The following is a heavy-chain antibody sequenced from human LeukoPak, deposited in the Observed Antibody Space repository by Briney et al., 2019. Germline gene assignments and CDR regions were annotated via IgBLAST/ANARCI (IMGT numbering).Heavy chain of an antibody. Sequence: ASVKVSCKASGYTFTGYYMHWVRQAPGQGLEWMGWINPNSGGTNYAQKFQGRVTMTRDTSISTAYMELSRLRSDDTAVYYCARLLTIFGVVNDYWGQGTLVTVSS. CDR2: INPNSGGT. D-gene: IGHD3-3*01. J-gene: IGHJ4*02. V-gene: IGHV1-2*02. CDR3: ARLLTIFGVVNDY. CDR1: GYTFTGYY.